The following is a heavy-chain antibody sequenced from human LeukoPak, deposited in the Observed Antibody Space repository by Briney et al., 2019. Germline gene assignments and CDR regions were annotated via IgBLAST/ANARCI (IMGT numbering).Heavy chain of an antibody. D-gene: IGHD3-10*01. V-gene: IGHV3-7*01. Sequence: GGSLRLSCVVSGFIVSSNYMSWVRQAPGKGLEWVANINQDGTEKFYVDSVKGRFTISRDNAKNSLYLQMNSLRVEDTAVYYCAKVAKYYYGSETYYFFEHWGQGTPVTASS. CDR3: AKVAKYYYGSETYYFFEH. J-gene: IGHJ4*02. CDR1: GFIVSSNY. CDR2: INQDGTEK.